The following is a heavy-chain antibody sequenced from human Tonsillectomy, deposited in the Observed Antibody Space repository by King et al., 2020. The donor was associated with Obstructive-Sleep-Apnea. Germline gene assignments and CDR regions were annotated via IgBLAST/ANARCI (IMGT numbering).Heavy chain of an antibody. CDR2: ISYDGSYK. D-gene: IGHD6-25*01. Sequence: VQLVESGGGVVQPGGSLRLSCVDSGLTFSSYGMHWVRQAPGKGLGWVAFISYDGSYKNYADSVKGRFTISRDNSKKTLSLQMNSLRDEDTALYYCAKVPGSGFDSWGLGTLVTVSS. CDR3: AKVPGSGFDS. J-gene: IGHJ4*02. CDR1: GLTFSSYG. V-gene: IGHV3-30*18.